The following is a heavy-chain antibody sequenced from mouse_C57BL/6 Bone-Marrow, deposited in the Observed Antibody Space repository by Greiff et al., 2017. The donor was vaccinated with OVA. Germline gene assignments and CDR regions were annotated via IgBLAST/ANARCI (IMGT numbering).Heavy chain of an antibody. D-gene: IGHD2-4*01. CDR3: ARYYDYDVGGYAMDY. CDR2: INPYNGDT. J-gene: IGHJ4*01. CDR1: GYSFTGYF. Sequence: VQLQQSGPELVKPGDSVKISCKASGYSFTGYFMNWVMPSHGKSLEWIGRINPYNGDTFYNQKFKGKATLTVDKSSSTAPMELRSLTSEDSAVYYCARYYDYDVGGYAMDYWGQGTSVTVSS. V-gene: IGHV1-20*01.